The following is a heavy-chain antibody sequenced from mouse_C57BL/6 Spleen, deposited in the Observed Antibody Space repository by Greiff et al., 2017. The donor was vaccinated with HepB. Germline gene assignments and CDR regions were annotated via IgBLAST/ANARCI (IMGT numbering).Heavy chain of an antibody. Sequence: QVQLQQSGAELVRPGASVTLSCKASGYTFTDYEMHWVKQTPVHGLEWIGAIDPETGGTAYNQKFKGKAILTADKSSSTAYMELRSLTSEDSAVYYCTRLDYYSNYFDYWGQGTTLTVSS. CDR2: IDPETGGT. J-gene: IGHJ2*01. CDR1: GYTFTDYE. V-gene: IGHV1-15*01. CDR3: TRLDYYSNYFDY. D-gene: IGHD2-5*01.